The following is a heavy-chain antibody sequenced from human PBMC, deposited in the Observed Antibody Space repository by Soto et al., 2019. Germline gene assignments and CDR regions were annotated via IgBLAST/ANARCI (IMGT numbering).Heavy chain of an antibody. Sequence: GGSLRLSWAAAGFHISSYGRSWVRQATGKGLEWVSLIGESGTPTYYADSVKGRFTISRDNSGNTLFLEMYSLRAEDTAVYYCARYIPGVRYYGMDVWGQGTTVTVSS. J-gene: IGHJ6*02. V-gene: IGHV3-23*01. CDR2: IGESGTPT. CDR1: GFHISSYG. D-gene: IGHD2-2*01. CDR3: ARYIPGVRYYGMDV.